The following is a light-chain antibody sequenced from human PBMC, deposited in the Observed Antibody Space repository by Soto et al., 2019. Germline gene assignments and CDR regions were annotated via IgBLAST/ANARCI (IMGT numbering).Light chain of an antibody. Sequence: QSVLTQPTSASGSSVQSVTISCTGTSRDLGGYNSVSWYQQHPGKAPRLLSYELNKRPSGVSDRFSGSKFGSTASLTVSGLQTEDEAFYYCRSRAGICHYLVFGGGTKVTVL. CDR1: SRDLGGYNS. V-gene: IGLV2-8*01. CDR2: ELN. CDR3: RSRAGICHYLV. J-gene: IGLJ3*02.